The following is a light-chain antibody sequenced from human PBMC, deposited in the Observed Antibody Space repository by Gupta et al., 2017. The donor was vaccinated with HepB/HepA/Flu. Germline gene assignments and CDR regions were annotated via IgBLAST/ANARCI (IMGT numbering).Light chain of an antibody. V-gene: IGLV4-60*03. CDR2: IEGSGTY. CDR3: ETWDSKV. CDR1: SGHSSYI. J-gene: IGLJ2*01. Sequence: PVLTQSSSASASLGSSVKLTCTLSSGHSSYIIAWHQQQPGKAPRYLMNIEGSGTYNKGSGVPARFSGSSAAADRYLTSANGEAEDEADYYDETWDSKVFGGGTKLTVL.